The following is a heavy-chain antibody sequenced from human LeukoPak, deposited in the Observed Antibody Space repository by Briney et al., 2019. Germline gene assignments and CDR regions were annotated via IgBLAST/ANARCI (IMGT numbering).Heavy chain of an antibody. Sequence: SGGSLRLSCAASGFTVSSNYMSWVRQAPGKGLEWVSVIYSGGSTYYADSVKGRFTISRDNSKNTLYLQMNCLRAEDTAVYYCVIAARPPFDYWGQGTLVTVSS. J-gene: IGHJ4*02. V-gene: IGHV3-66*02. CDR1: GFTVSSNY. D-gene: IGHD6-6*01. CDR3: VIAARPPFDY. CDR2: IYSGGST.